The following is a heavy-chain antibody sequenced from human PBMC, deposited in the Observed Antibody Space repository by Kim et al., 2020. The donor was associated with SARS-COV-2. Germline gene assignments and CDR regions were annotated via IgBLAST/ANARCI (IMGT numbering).Heavy chain of an antibody. CDR3: ARALMWGTQELPYLDY. CDR2: IYHSGST. D-gene: IGHD1-7*01. CDR1: GGSISSGGYS. Sequence: SETLSLTCAVSGGSISSGGYSWSWIRQPPGKGLEWIGYIYHSGSTYYNPSLKSRVTMSVDRSKNQFSLRVSSVTAADTALYYCARALMWGTQELPYLDYWGQGTLVTVSS. V-gene: IGHV4-30-2*01. J-gene: IGHJ4*02.